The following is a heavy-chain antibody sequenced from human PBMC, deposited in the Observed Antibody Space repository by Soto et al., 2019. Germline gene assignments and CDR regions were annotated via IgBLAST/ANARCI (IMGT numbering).Heavy chain of an antibody. CDR1: GFTFHNYA. Sequence: GGSLRLSCAASGFTFHNYAMSWVRQAPGKGLEWVSSINGPGDDTYYADSVKGRFTISRANSKNTLYLQMPSLRAEDTALNYWGKKGEYEPVWGKSPLDWGQGTLVTVSS. CDR2: INGPGDDT. D-gene: IGHD3-16*01. J-gene: IGHJ4*03. CDR3: GKKGEYEPVWGKSPLD. V-gene: IGHV3-23*01.